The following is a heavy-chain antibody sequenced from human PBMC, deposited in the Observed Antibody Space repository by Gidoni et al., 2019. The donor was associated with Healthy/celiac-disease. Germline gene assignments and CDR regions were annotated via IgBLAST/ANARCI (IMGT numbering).Heavy chain of an antibody. D-gene: IGHD3-3*01. V-gene: IGHV3-30*04. Sequence: QVQLVESGGGVVQPGRSLRLSCAASGFTFSSYAMHWVRQAPGKGLEWVAVISYDGSNKYYADSVKGRFTISRDNSKNTLYLQMNSLRAEDTAVYYCARDFFRVYFDYWGQGTLVTVSS. CDR1: GFTFSSYA. J-gene: IGHJ4*02. CDR2: ISYDGSNK. CDR3: ARDFFRVYFDY.